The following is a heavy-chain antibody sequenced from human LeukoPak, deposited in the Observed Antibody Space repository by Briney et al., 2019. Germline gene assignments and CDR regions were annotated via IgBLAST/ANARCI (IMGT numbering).Heavy chain of an antibody. Sequence: ASVKVSCKASGYTFSGSDMNWVRQAPGQGLEWMGGIIPIFGTANYAQKFQGRVTITADESTSTAYMELSSLRSEDTAVYYCATTYYYGSGSTPPHFDYWGQGTLVTVSS. D-gene: IGHD3-10*01. CDR1: GYTFSGSD. J-gene: IGHJ4*02. V-gene: IGHV1-69*13. CDR2: IIPIFGTA. CDR3: ATTYYYGSGSTPPHFDY.